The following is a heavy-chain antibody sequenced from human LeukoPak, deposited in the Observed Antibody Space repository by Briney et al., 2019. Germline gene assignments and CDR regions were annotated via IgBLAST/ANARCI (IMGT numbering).Heavy chain of an antibody. CDR3: AKDSGYNYYFDY. D-gene: IGHD1-20*01. V-gene: IGHV3-23*01. CDR1: GFTFSSYA. J-gene: IGHJ4*02. CDR2: ISGSGGST. Sequence: GGSLRLSCAASGFTFSSYAMSWVRQAPGKGLEWVSAISGSGGSTYYADSVKGRFTISRDNPKNTLYLQMNSLRAEDTAVYYCAKDSGYNYYFDYWGQGTLVTVSS.